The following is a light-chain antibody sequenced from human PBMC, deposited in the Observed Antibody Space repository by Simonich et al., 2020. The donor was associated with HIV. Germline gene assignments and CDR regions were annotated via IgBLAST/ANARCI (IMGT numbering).Light chain of an antibody. Sequence: QSALTQPASVSGSPGQSITISCTGTSSDIGDYNFVSWYQQHPGKAPKLMIYEVSQRPSGCPARFSGSKSGNTASRTVSGLQAEDEADYYCSSYAGSNNWVFGGGTRLTVL. CDR3: SSYAGSNNWV. V-gene: IGLV2-8*01. J-gene: IGLJ3*02. CDR2: EVS. CDR1: SSDIGDYNF.